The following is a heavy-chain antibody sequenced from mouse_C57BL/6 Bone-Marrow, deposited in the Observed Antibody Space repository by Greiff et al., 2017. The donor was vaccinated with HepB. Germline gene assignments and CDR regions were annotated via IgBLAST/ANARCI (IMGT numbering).Heavy chain of an antibody. J-gene: IGHJ4*01. V-gene: IGHV1-58*01. D-gene: IGHD1-1*01. Sequence: VQLQQSGAELVRPGSSVKMSCKTSGYTFTSYGINWVKQRPGQGLEWIGYNYIGNGYTEYNEKFKGKATLTSDTSSSTAYMQLSSLTSADSAVYFCARPDYYGSSYGNAMDYWGQGTSVTVSS. CDR2: NYIGNGYT. CDR1: GYTFTSYG. CDR3: ARPDYYGSSYGNAMDY.